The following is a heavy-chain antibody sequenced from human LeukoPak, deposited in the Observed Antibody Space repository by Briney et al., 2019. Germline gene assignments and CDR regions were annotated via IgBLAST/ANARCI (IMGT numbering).Heavy chain of an antibody. CDR1: GGSISSYY. D-gene: IGHD7-27*01. V-gene: IGHV4-59*08. CDR2: IYYSGST. CDR3: ARHGTLGSITYPLDY. Sequence: PSETPSLTCTVSGGSISSYYWSWIRQAPGKGLEWIGNIYYSGSTNYNPSLKSRVTISVDTSKNQFSLKLSSVTAADTAVYYCARHGTLGSITYPLDYWGQGTLVTVSS. J-gene: IGHJ4*02.